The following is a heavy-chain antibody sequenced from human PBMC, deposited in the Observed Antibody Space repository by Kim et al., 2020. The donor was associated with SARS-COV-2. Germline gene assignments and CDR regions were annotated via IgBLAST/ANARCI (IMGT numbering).Heavy chain of an antibody. CDR3: AKAVRTYDILTGYSK. D-gene: IGHD3-9*01. J-gene: IGHJ4*02. Sequence: GGSLRLSCAASGFTFSNYAVSWLRQAPGKGLEWVSAISESGGSSYYADSVRGRFTISRDNSKNTLYLQMNSLRAEDTAVYYCAKAVRTYDILTGYSKWGPGTLVTVFS. V-gene: IGHV3-23*01. CDR1: GFTFSNYA. CDR2: ISESGGSS.